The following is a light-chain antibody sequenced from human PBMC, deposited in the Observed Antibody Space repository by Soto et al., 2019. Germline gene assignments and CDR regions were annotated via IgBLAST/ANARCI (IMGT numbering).Light chain of an antibody. CDR3: ISFAPGRIYV. V-gene: IGLV1-51*01. J-gene: IGLJ1*01. CDR2: DND. CDR1: RSNIGDNY. Sequence: QSVLTQPPSVSAAPGQQVTISCSGSRSNIGDNYVSWYQHLPGTAPKLVVYDNDRRPSGIPGRFSGSKSGTSATLVITGLQTGEESDYYCISFAPGRIYVFGSGTKLTVL.